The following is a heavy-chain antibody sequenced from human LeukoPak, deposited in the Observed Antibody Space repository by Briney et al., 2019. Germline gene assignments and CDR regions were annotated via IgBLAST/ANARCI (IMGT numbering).Heavy chain of an antibody. D-gene: IGHD2-15*01. V-gene: IGHV6-1*01. CDR1: GDSVSSNSVA. CDR2: TYYRSKWYN. J-gene: IGHJ5*02. Sequence: SQTLSLTCAISGDSVSSNSVAWNWIRQSPLRGLEWLGRTYYRSKWYNDYAVSMKSRITINPDTSKNQFSLQLNSVTPEDTAVYYCARDDCSGGSCYWRFDPWGQGTLVTVSS. CDR3: ARDDCSGGSCYWRFDP.